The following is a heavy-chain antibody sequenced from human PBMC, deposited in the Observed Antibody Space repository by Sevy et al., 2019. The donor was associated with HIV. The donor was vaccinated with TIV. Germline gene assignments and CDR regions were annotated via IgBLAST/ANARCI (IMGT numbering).Heavy chain of an antibody. CDR3: ARDSVAKHYYDSSDDAFDI. V-gene: IGHV3-30-3*01. J-gene: IGHJ3*02. Sequence: GGSLRLSCAASGFTFSSYAMHWVRQAPGKGLEWVAVISYDGSNKYYADSVKGRFTISRDNSKNTLYLQMNSLGAEETAVYYCARDSVAKHYYDSSDDAFDIWGQGTMVTVSS. D-gene: IGHD3-22*01. CDR1: GFTFSSYA. CDR2: ISYDGSNK.